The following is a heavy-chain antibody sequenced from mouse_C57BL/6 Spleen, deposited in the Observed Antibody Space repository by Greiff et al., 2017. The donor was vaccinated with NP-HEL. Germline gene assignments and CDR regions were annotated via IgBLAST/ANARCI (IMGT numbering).Heavy chain of an antibody. D-gene: IGHD2-1*01. Sequence: EVMLVESGGGLVQPGGSMKLSCVASGFTFSNYWMNWVRQSPEKGLEWVAQIRLKSDNYATHYAESVKGRFTISRDDSKSSVYLQMNNLRAEDTGIYYCTGLYYWGTWFAYWGQGTLVTVSA. CDR2: IRLKSDNYAT. V-gene: IGHV6-3*01. CDR3: TGLYYWGTWFAY. J-gene: IGHJ3*01. CDR1: GFTFSNYW.